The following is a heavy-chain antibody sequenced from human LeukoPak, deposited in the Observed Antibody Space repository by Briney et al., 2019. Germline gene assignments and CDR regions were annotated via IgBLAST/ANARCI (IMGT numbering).Heavy chain of an antibody. D-gene: IGHD6-13*01. CDR3: ARDSSSWYPNWFDP. Sequence: AGGSLRLSCAASGFTFSDYAMHWVRQAPGKGLEWVAVISDAGNNKYFADSVKGRFTISRDNAKNSLYLQMNSLRAEDTAVYYCARDSSSWYPNWFDPWGQGTLVTVSS. CDR1: GFTFSDYA. CDR2: ISDAGNNK. J-gene: IGHJ5*02. V-gene: IGHV3-30*04.